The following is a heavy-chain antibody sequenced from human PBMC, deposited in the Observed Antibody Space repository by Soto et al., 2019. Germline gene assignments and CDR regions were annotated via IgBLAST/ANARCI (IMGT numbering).Heavy chain of an antibody. J-gene: IGHJ6*02. CDR1: GYTFTGYY. V-gene: IGHV1-2*04. CDR2: INPNSGGT. CDR3: ARDWNGCSGGSCYSSHYYYGMDV. D-gene: IGHD2-15*01. Sequence: EASVKVSCKASGYTFTGYYMHWVRQAPGQGLEWMGWINPNSGGTNYAQKFQGWVTMTRDTSISTAYMELSRLRSDDTAVYYCARDWNGCSGGSCYSSHYYYGMDVWGQGTTVTVSS.